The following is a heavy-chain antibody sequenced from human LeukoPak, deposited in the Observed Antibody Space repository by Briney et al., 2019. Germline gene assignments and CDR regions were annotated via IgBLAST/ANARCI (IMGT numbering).Heavy chain of an antibody. D-gene: IGHD5-18*01. J-gene: IGHJ4*02. CDR2: ISGSGTNT. CDR3: AKGDKPVIAMVKFDY. CDR1: GFTFSSYA. Sequence: GRSLRLSCAASGFTFSSYAMNCVRQAPGKGLEWVSGISGSGTNTYYADSVKGRFTISRDNSKNTLYMQMNSLRAEDTAVYYCAKGDKPVIAMVKFDYWGQGTLVTVSS. V-gene: IGHV3-23*01.